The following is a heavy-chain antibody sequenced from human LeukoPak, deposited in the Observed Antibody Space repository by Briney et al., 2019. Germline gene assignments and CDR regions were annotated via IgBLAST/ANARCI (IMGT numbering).Heavy chain of an antibody. CDR3: ARDYDSSGYYYGSNYFDY. D-gene: IGHD3-22*01. J-gene: IGHJ4*02. Sequence: XYMSKWYNDYAVSVKSRITINPDTSKNQFSLQLNSVTPEDTAVYYCARDYDSSGYYYGSNYFDYWGQGTLVTVSS. V-gene: IGHV6-1*01. CDR2: XYMSKWYN.